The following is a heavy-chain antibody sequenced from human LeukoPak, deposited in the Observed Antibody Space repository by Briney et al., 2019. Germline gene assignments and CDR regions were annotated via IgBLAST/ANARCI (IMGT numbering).Heavy chain of an antibody. CDR2: IYTSGST. J-gene: IGHJ3*02. CDR3: ARLVESGGEMATINFDI. Sequence: SETLSLTCTVSGASISSYYWSWIRQPPGKGLEWIGYIYTSGSTNYNPSLKSRVTISVDTSKNQFSLKLSSVTAADTAVYYCARLVESGGEMATINFDIWGQGTMVTVSS. V-gene: IGHV4-4*09. D-gene: IGHD5-24*01. CDR1: GASISSYY.